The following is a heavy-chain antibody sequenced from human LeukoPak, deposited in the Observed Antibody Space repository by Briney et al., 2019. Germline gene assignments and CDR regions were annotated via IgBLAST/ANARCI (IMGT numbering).Heavy chain of an antibody. D-gene: IGHD2-2*01. CDR2: IKQDGSEK. CDR1: GFTFSSYW. Sequence: GGSLRLSCAASGFTFSSYWMRWVRQAPGKGLEWVANIKQDGSEKYYVDSVKGRFTISRDNAKNSLYLQMNSLRAEDTAVYYCARARYCSSTSCYPIPYYFDYWGQGTLVTVSS. CDR3: ARARYCSSTSCYPIPYYFDY. J-gene: IGHJ4*02. V-gene: IGHV3-7*01.